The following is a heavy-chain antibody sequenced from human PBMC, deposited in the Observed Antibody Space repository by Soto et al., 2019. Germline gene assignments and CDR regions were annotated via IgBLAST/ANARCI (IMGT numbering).Heavy chain of an antibody. V-gene: IGHV1-18*01. CDR2: ISAHNGNT. D-gene: IGHD1-1*01. CDR3: ARGRYGDY. CDR1: GYDFTTYG. Sequence: QVHLVQSGAEVKKPGASVKVSCKGSGYDFTTYGITWVRQAPGQGLEWMAWISAHNGNTDYAQKLQGRVTVTRDTSPSTAYMARRSLRSDDTAVYYCARGRYGDYWGQGALVTVSS. J-gene: IGHJ4*02.